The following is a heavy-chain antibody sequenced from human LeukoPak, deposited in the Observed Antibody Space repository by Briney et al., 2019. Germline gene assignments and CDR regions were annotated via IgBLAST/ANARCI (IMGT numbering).Heavy chain of an antibody. J-gene: IGHJ6*03. V-gene: IGHV4-34*01. CDR3: ARGLDGNYYYYMDV. Sequence: SETLSLTCGVYNGSFSGYYWTWIRQPPGKGLEWIGEIHRSGNTNYNPSLKSRVTISVDTSKNQFSLKLSSVTAADTAVYYCARGLDGNYYYYMDVWGKGTTVTVSS. CDR2: IHRSGNT. D-gene: IGHD4-17*01. CDR1: NGSFSGYY.